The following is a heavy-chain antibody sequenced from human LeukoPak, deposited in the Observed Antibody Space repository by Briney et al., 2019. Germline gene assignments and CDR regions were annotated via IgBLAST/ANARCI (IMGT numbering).Heavy chain of an antibody. CDR2: ISYDGSSK. J-gene: IGHJ4*02. D-gene: IGHD6-19*01. CDR3: AKVGDSSGWYWGYYFDY. Sequence: GGSLRLSCAASGFTFSSCAMHWVRQAPGKGLEWVALISYDGSSKYYADSVKGRFTISRDNSKNTLYLQLNSLRAEDTAVYYCAKVGDSSGWYWGYYFDYWGQGTLVTVSS. CDR1: GFTFSSCA. V-gene: IGHV3-30-3*01.